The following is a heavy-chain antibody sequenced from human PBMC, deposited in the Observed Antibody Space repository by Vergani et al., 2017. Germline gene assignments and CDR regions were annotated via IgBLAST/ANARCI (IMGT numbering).Heavy chain of an antibody. D-gene: IGHD4-17*01. CDR2: ISSSSSYI. Sequence: EVQLVESGGGLVKPGGSLRLSCAASGFTFSSYSMNWVRQAPGKGLEWVSSISSSSSYIYYAHSVKGRFTISRDNAKNSLYLQMNSLRAEDTAVYYCARDSSDDGDYRWGYWGQGTLVTVSS. CDR3: ARDSSDDGDYRWGY. J-gene: IGHJ4*02. CDR1: GFTFSSYS. V-gene: IGHV3-21*01.